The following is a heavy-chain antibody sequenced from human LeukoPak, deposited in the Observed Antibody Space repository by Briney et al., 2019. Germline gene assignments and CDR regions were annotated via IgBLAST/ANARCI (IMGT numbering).Heavy chain of an antibody. CDR1: GGSISSTTSY. V-gene: IGHV4-39*01. J-gene: IGHJ4*02. CDR2: IYYSGST. D-gene: IGHD3-22*01. Sequence: SETLSLTCTVSGGSISSTTSYWGWIRQPPGEGLEWIGSIYYSGSTHYNPSLRSRITISVDTSKNQFSLQLRSVTAADTAVYYCARNVSTGYFDYWGQGTLVTVSS. CDR3: ARNVSTGYFDY.